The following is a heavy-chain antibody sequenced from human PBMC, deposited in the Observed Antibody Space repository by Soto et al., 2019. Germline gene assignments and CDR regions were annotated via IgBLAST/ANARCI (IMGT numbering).Heavy chain of an antibody. D-gene: IGHD2-2*01. Sequence: PSCTPSISSTSSRASVYICPYTWGWIRQSPERGLEWIGTISHMGTTYYNTTLENRLTISLDTSKKQFTLKLTSVAAADTAVYYCARLPTSWPNWVGPRGQRILVTVSS. CDR1: RASVYICPYT. CDR2: ISHMGTT. V-gene: IGHV4-39*01. CDR3: ARLPTSWPNWVGP. J-gene: IGHJ5*02.